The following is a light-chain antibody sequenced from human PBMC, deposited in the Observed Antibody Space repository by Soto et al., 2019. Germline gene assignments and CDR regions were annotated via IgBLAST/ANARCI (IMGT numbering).Light chain of an antibody. Sequence: IVLTQSPGTLSLSPGERATLSCRARQGPSGSYLAWYQQKPGQAPRLLIYGASSRATGIPDRFSGSGSGTEFTLNISRLEPEDFAVYYCQHFGDSPITFGQGTRLEIK. J-gene: IGKJ5*01. CDR3: QHFGDSPIT. V-gene: IGKV3-20*01. CDR2: GAS. CDR1: QGPSGSY.